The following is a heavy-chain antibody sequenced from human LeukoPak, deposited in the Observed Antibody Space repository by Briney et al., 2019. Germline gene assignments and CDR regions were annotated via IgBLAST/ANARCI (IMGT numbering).Heavy chain of an antibody. CDR1: GGSFSGYY. Sequence: SETLSLTCAVYGGSFSGYYWSWIRQPPGKGLEWIGEINHSGSTNYNPSLKSRVTISVDTSKNQFSLKLSSVTAADTAVYYCARDLLWGYDYWGQGTLVTVSS. V-gene: IGHV4-34*01. CDR3: ARDLLWGYDY. J-gene: IGHJ4*02. D-gene: IGHD3-10*01. CDR2: INHSGST.